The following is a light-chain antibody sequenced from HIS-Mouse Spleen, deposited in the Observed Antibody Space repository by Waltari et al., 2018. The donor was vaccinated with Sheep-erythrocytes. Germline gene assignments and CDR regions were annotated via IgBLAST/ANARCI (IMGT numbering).Light chain of an antibody. J-gene: IGLJ3*02. CDR1: SGHSSYA. CDR3: QTWGTGIRV. Sequence: QLVLTQSPSASASLGASVKLTCTLSSGHSSYAIAWHQQQPEKGPRYLMKLYSDGSHSKGDGIPDRFSGSSSGAARYLTISSLQSEDEADYYCQTWGTGIRVFGGGTKLTVL. CDR2: LYSDGSH. V-gene: IGLV4-69*01.